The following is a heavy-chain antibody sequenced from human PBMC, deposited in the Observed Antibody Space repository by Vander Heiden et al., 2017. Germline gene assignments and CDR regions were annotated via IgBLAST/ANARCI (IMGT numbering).Heavy chain of an antibody. Sequence: EVQLVESGGGLVQPGGSMRLSGAASGFTFSSYDMHWDRQATGKGLEWVSAIGTAGDTYYPGSVKGRFTISRENAKNSLYLQMNSLRAGDTAVYYCARDGIVAGAFDIWGQGTMVTVSS. CDR1: GFTFSSYD. D-gene: IGHD1-26*01. J-gene: IGHJ3*02. CDR2: IGTAGDT. CDR3: ARDGIVAGAFDI. V-gene: IGHV3-13*01.